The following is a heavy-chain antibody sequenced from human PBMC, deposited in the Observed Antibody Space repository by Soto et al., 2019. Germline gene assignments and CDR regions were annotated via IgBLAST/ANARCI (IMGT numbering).Heavy chain of an antibody. CDR2: ISSSSSTI. J-gene: IGHJ4*02. Sequence: PGGSLRLSCAASGFTFSSYSMNWVRQAPGKGLEWVSYISSSSSTIYYADSVKGRFTISRDNAKNSLYLQMNSLRDEDTAVYYCARDLLLVEMATIVGYWGQGTLVTVSS. CDR1: GFTFSSYS. CDR3: ARDLLLVEMATIVGY. D-gene: IGHD5-12*01. V-gene: IGHV3-48*02.